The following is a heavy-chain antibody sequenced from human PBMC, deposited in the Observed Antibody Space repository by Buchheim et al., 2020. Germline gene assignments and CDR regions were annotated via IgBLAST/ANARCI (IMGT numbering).Heavy chain of an antibody. D-gene: IGHD2-8*02. V-gene: IGHV3-30*18. CDR3: AKDLVYGMDV. CDR1: GFTFSSYG. CDR2: ISYDGSNK. Sequence: QVQLVESGGGVVQPGRSLRLSCAASGFTFSSYGMHWVRQASGKGLEWVAVISYDGSNKYYADSVKGRFTIPRDNSKNTLYLQMNSLRAEDTAVYYCAKDLVYGMDVWGQGTT. J-gene: IGHJ6*02.